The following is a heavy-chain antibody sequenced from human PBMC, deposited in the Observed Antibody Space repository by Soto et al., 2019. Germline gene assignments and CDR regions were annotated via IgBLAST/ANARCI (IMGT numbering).Heavy chain of an antibody. D-gene: IGHD3-16*01. CDR1: GGTFSSYA. V-gene: IGHV1-69*01. J-gene: IGHJ5*02. CDR2: VIPIFGTA. CDR3: ARAGGMATFTEDPSPYNWFDP. Sequence: QVQLVQSGAEVKKPGSSVKVSCKASGGTFSSYAISWVRQAPGQGLEWMGGVIPIFGTANYAQNFQGRVTITANESTSTAYMELSSLRSEDTAVYYCARAGGMATFTEDPSPYNWFDPWGQGTLVTVSS.